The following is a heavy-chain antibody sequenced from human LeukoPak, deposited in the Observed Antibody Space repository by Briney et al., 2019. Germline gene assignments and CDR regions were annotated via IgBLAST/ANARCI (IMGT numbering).Heavy chain of an antibody. J-gene: IGHJ4*02. CDR3: ARANRVSLYYFDY. D-gene: IGHD5/OR15-5a*01. CDR1: GGSITSSSYY. Sequence: KTSETLSLTCTVSGGSITSSSYYWDWIRQPPGKGLEWIGSIYHSGSTYYNPSLKSRVTISVDTSKNQFSLKLSSVTAADTAVYYCARANRVSLYYFDYWGQGTLVTVSS. CDR2: IYHSGST. V-gene: IGHV4-39*07.